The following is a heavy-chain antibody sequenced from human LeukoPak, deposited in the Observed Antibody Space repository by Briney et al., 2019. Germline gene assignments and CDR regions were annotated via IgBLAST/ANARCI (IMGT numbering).Heavy chain of an antibody. V-gene: IGHV4-4*07. CDR1: GGSISSYY. CDR3: ARGGNVLLWFGEDDNWFDP. J-gene: IGHJ5*02. CDR2: IYTSGSA. D-gene: IGHD3-10*01. Sequence: TSETLSLTCTVSGGSISSYYWSWIRQPPGKGLEWIGRIYTSGSANYNPSLKSRVTMSVDTSKNQFSLKLSSVTAADTAVYYCARGGNVLLWFGEDDNWFDPWGQGTLVTVSS.